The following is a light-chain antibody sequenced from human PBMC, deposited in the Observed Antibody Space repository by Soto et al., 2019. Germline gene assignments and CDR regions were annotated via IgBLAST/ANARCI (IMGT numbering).Light chain of an antibody. Sequence: IQITQSPSTLSASLGDRVTITCRASQSISSCLAWYQQKPGKAPKLLIYDAPSLESGVPSRFSGSGSGTEFTLTISSLQPDDFATYYCQQYNSYSRTFGQGTKVDIK. V-gene: IGKV1-5*01. J-gene: IGKJ1*01. CDR3: QQYNSYSRT. CDR1: QSISSC. CDR2: DAP.